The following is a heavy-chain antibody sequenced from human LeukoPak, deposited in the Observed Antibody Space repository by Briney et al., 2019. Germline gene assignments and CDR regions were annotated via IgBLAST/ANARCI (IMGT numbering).Heavy chain of an antibody. J-gene: IGHJ4*02. D-gene: IGHD3-22*01. V-gene: IGHV4-61*02. Sequence: SQTLSLTCTVSGGSISSGSYYWSWIRQPAGKGLEWIGRIYTSGSTNYNPSLKSRVTISVDTSKNQFPLKLSSVTAADTAVYYCARSTGQYYYDSSGYGYYGYWGQGTLVTVSS. CDR2: IYTSGST. CDR3: ARSTGQYYYDSSGYGYYGY. CDR1: GGSISSGSYY.